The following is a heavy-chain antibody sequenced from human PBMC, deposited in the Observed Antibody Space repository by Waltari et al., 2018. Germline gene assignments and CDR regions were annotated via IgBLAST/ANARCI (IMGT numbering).Heavy chain of an antibody. CDR1: GYSFTSSW. CDR3: ARQGGSYYYYYGMDV. Sequence: EVQLVQSGADVKKPGESLKIYCKGSGYSFTSSWIGWLRQMPGKGLEWMGIIYPGDSDTRYSPSFQGQVTISADKSISTAYLQWSSLKASDTAMYYCARQGGSYYYYYGMDVWGQGTTVTVSS. D-gene: IGHD1-26*01. J-gene: IGHJ6*02. CDR2: IYPGDSDT. V-gene: IGHV5-51*01.